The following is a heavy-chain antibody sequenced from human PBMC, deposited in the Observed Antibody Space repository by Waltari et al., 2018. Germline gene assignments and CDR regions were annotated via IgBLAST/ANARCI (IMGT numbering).Heavy chain of an antibody. D-gene: IGHD6-13*01. J-gene: IGHJ4*02. V-gene: IGHV3-33*06. CDR2: IWYDGSNK. Sequence: VRLVESGGGVVQPGRSRSLSCAASGFTSSSTRMHWVHQAPGKGLEWVAVIWYDGSNKYYADSVKGRFTISRDNSKNTLYLQMNSLRAEDTAVYYCAKGGAAGFDYWGQGTLVTVSS. CDR3: AKGGAAGFDY. CDR1: GFTSSSTR.